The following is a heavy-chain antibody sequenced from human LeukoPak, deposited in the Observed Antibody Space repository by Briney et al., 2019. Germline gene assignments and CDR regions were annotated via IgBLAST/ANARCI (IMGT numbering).Heavy chain of an antibody. D-gene: IGHD2-8*02. CDR3: AKEVVFGGRGGYYFDY. V-gene: IGHV3-30*18. CDR2: ISYDGSNK. J-gene: IGHJ4*02. Sequence: GGSLRLSCAASGFTFSSYGMHWVRQAPGKGLEWVAVISYDGSNKYYADSVKGRFTISRDNSKNTPYLQMNSLRAEDTAVCYCAKEVVFGGRGGYYFDYWGEGTLVTVSS. CDR1: GFTFSSYG.